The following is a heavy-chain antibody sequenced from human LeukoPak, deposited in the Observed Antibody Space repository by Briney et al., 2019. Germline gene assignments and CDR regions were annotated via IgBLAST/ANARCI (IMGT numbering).Heavy chain of an antibody. CDR1: GYTFTSYG. Sequence: ASVKVSCRASGYTFTSYGISWVRQAPGQGLEWMGWISAYNGNTNYAQKLQGRVTMTTDTSTSTAYMELRSLRSDDTAVYYCARDFYVEMATIGESWFDPWGQGTLVTVSS. V-gene: IGHV1-18*01. D-gene: IGHD5-24*01. CDR3: ARDFYVEMATIGESWFDP. CDR2: ISAYNGNT. J-gene: IGHJ5*02.